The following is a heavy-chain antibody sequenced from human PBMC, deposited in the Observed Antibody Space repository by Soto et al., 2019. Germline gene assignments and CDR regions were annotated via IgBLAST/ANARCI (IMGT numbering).Heavy chain of an antibody. Sequence: TVGSMRLSCAASGVNVGSIYMSWVRQDTGKGLEWVSVIYSGGSTYYADSVKGRFTISRDNSKNTLYLQMNSLRAEDTAVYYCAGSSGLVWYYYYGMDVWGQGTTVTVSS. V-gene: IGHV3-53*01. CDR2: IYSGGST. D-gene: IGHD3-22*01. J-gene: IGHJ6*02. CDR1: GVNVGSIY. CDR3: AGSSGLVWYYYYGMDV.